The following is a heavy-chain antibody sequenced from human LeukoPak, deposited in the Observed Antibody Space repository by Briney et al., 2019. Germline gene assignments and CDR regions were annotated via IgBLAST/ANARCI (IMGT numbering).Heavy chain of an antibody. CDR3: ARPFHYDSSGYRDAFDI. J-gene: IGHJ3*02. V-gene: IGHV1-69*05. Sequence: GASVKVSCKASGYTFTGYYTHWVRQAPGQGLEWMGGIIPIFGTANYAQKFQGRVTITTDESTSTAYMELSSLRSEDTAVYYCARPFHYDSSGYRDAFDIWGQGTMVTVSS. D-gene: IGHD3-22*01. CDR2: IIPIFGTA. CDR1: GYTFTGYY.